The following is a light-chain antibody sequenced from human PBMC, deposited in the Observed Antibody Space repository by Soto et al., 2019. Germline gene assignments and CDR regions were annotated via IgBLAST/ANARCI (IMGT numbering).Light chain of an antibody. Sequence: DIHMTQSPSTLSTSIGYRVTITCRASQSISSWLAWYQQKPVKAPKLLIYAASSLQSGVPSRFSGSGSGTDFTLTISSLQPDDFETYYCQQYNSYFWTFGQGTKVDIK. CDR2: AAS. J-gene: IGKJ1*01. CDR3: QQYNSYFWT. V-gene: IGKV1-5*01. CDR1: QSISSW.